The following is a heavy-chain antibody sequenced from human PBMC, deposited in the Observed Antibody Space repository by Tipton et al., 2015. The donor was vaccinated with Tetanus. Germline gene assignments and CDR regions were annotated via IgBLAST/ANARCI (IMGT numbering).Heavy chain of an antibody. CDR3: ARDRQVVITAYYFDY. J-gene: IGHJ4*02. D-gene: IGHD3-22*01. CDR2: ISRSSTMI. CDR1: GFSFSTHG. V-gene: IGHV3-48*01. Sequence: SLRLSCSATGFSFSTHGMNWVRQAPGKGPEWIAYISRSSTMIFYTDSVKGRFTISRDNAKNSLYLQMTSLRPEDTAVYYCARDRQVVITAYYFDYWGQGTLVTVSS.